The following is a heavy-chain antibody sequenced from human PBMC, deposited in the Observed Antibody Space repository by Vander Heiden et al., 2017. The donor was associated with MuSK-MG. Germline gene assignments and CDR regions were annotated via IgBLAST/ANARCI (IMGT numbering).Heavy chain of an antibody. Sequence: QEQLQQWGAGLLEPSETLSLTCAVSGGSVSGDYWSWIRQPPGKGLEWIGEIYENGNTNYSPSLKNRVTRSQDTSKTHFSLKLRSVTAADSAVYFCVRARKVRYCTNGLCPSDFYYFLDVWGKGTTVTVSS. J-gene: IGHJ6*03. CDR3: VRARKVRYCTNGLCPSDFYYFLDV. CDR2: IYENGNT. V-gene: IGHV4-34*02. CDR1: GGSVSGDY. D-gene: IGHD2-8*01.